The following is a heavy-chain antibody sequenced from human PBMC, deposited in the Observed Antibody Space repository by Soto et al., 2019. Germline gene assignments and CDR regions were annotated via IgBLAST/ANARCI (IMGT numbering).Heavy chain of an antibody. CDR3: PRSYTGMYCCFDP. Sequence: EGALRRSSAPSGSTVSSHWMQKDRQAPGKGLVRVSRINSVGSSTSYSDSVSGRFTISRENAKNTLYLQMNSLGAEATAVYYCPRSYTGMYCCFDPCRQVTPVP. CDR1: GSTVSSHW. CDR2: INSVGSST. J-gene: IGHJ5*02. V-gene: IGHV3-74*01. D-gene: IGHD1-26*01.